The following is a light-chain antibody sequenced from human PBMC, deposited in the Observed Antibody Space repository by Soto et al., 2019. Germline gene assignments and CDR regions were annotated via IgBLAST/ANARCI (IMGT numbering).Light chain of an antibody. CDR2: DNN. CDR3: GTWDSSLSALLVV. CDR1: SSNIGNNY. Sequence: QSVLTQPPSVSAAPGQKVTISCSGSSSNIGNNYVSWYQQLPGTAPKLLIYDNNKRPSGIPDRFSGSKSGTSATLGITGLQTGDEADYYCGTWDSSLSALLVVFGGGTNLTV. J-gene: IGLJ2*01. V-gene: IGLV1-51*01.